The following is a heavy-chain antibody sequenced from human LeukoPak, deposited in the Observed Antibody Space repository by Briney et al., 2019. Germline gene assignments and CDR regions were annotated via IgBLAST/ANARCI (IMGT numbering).Heavy chain of an antibody. CDR2: ISGSGGST. Sequence: GGSLRLSCAASGFTFSNYAMSWVRQAPGKGLEWVSAISGSGGSTYYADSVKGRFTFSRDNSKSTLYLQMNSLRAEDTAVYYCARHYDSSGYYYLDYWGQGTLVTVSS. J-gene: IGHJ4*02. V-gene: IGHV3-23*01. D-gene: IGHD3-22*01. CDR3: ARHYDSSGYYYLDY. CDR1: GFTFSNYA.